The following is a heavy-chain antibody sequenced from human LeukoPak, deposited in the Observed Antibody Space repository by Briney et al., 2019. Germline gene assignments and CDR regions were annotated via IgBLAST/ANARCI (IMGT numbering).Heavy chain of an antibody. J-gene: IGHJ2*01. CDR2: IYTSGST. V-gene: IGHV4-4*07. CDR3: ARGWYFDL. CDR1: GGSINSYY. Sequence: SETLTLTCTVPGGSINSYYWSWIRQPAGKGLEWIGRIYTSGSTNYNPALKSRVTMSVDTSKNQFSLNLSSVTAADTAVYYCARGWYFDLWGRGTLVTVS.